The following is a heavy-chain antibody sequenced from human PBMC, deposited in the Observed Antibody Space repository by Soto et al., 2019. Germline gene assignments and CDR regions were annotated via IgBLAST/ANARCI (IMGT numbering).Heavy chain of an antibody. CDR3: ARRGYCSGGSCYSEPFDI. CDR2: IYYSGST. Sequence: QPQLQESGPGLVKPSEPLSLTCTVSGASISSSSYYWGWIRQPPGKGLEWIGSIYYSGSTYNNPSFKSRVTISVDTPKNQFSLKLNSVTAADTALYYCARRGYCSGGSCYSEPFDIWGQGTMVTVSS. D-gene: IGHD2-15*01. V-gene: IGHV4-39*01. CDR1: GASISSSSYY. J-gene: IGHJ3*02.